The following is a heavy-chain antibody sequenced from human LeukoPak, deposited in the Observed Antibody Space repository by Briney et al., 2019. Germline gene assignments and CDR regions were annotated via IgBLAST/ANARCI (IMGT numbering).Heavy chain of an antibody. CDR3: ARDMYYYDSSGLYYGMDV. CDR2: ISYDGSNK. CDR1: GFTFSSYA. D-gene: IGHD3-22*01. J-gene: IGHJ6*02. V-gene: IGHV3-30*04. Sequence: PGGSLRLSCAVSGFTFSSYAMHWVRQAPGKGLEWVAVISYDGSNKYYADSVKGRFTISRDNSKNTLYLQMNSLRAEDTAVYYCARDMYYYDSSGLYYGMDVWGQGTTVTVSS.